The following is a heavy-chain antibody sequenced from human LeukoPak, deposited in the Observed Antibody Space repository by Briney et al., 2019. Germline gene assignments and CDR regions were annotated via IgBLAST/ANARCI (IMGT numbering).Heavy chain of an antibody. CDR1: GFTFSSYA. CDR3: AKLSFRASGYTDY. V-gene: IGHV3-23*01. D-gene: IGHD3-22*01. CDR2: ISGSGGST. J-gene: IGHJ4*02. Sequence: GGSLRLSCAASGFTFSSYAMSWVRQAPGKGLEWVSAISGSGGSTYYADSVKGRFTISRDNSKNTLYLQVNSLRAEDTAVYYCAKLSFRASGYTDYWGQGTLVTVSS.